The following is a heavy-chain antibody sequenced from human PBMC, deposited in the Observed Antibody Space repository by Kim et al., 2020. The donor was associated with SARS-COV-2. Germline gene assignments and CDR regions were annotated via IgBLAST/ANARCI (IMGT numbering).Heavy chain of an antibody. CDR3: VKGFAEQWLVPGDI. V-gene: IGHV3-23*01. J-gene: IGHJ4*02. D-gene: IGHD6-19*01. CDR1: AFMFSRYA. CDR2: IISSGDST. Sequence: GGSLRLSCAASAFMFSRYAMIWVRQAPGKGLEWVSAIISSGDSTYYADSVKGRFIISRDNSKNTLYLQMNSLRTEDTAVYHCVKGFAEQWLVPGDIWGQGTLVTVSS.